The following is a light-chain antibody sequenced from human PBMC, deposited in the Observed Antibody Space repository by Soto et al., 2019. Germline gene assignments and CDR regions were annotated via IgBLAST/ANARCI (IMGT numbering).Light chain of an antibody. Sequence: QSVLTQPPSVSAAPGQKVTISCSGNTSNIGTNYVSWHQQLPGTAPKLLIHDNDKRFSGIPDRFSASKSGTSATLAISGLQIGDEADYYCGTWDSILTAVVFGGGTKLTVL. V-gene: IGLV1-51*01. CDR1: TSNIGTNY. J-gene: IGLJ3*02. CDR3: GTWDSILTAVV. CDR2: DND.